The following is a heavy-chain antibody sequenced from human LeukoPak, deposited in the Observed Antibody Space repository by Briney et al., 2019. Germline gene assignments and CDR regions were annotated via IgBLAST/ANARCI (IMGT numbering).Heavy chain of an antibody. J-gene: IGHJ4*02. CDR3: ARESASYFDY. V-gene: IGHV3-48*03. CDR2: ISSSGSTI. Sequence: PGGSLRLSCAASGFTFSSYEMNWVRQAPGKGLEWVSYISSSGSTIYYADSVKGRFTISRDNAKNSLYLQMNSLRAEDTAVYYSARESASYFDYWGQGTLVTVSS. CDR1: GFTFSSYE.